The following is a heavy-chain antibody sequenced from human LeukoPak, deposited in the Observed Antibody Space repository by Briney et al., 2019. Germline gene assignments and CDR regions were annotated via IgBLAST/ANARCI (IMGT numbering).Heavy chain of an antibody. CDR1: GFTFSSYG. CDR3: AKDGSLYYDFWSGLMDV. V-gene: IGHV3-30*18. CDR2: ISYDGSNK. D-gene: IGHD3-3*01. Sequence: GGSLRLSCAASGFTFSSYGMHWVRQAPGKGLEWVAVISYDGSNKYYADSVKGRFTISRDNSKNTLYLQMNSLRAEDTAVYYCAKDGSLYYDFWSGLMDVWGQGTTVTVSS. J-gene: IGHJ6*02.